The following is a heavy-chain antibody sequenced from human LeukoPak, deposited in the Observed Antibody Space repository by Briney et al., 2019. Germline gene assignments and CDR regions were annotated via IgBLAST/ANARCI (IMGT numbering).Heavy chain of an antibody. J-gene: IGHJ6*02. CDR1: GGSFSGYY. CDR3: ARVSYSGSYFDHYYGMDV. D-gene: IGHD1-26*01. Sequence: SETVSLTCAVYGGSFSGYYWRWIRQPPGKGRVWIGDINYSGSNIHNPSLERRLTISVDTSKNQFSLTLSSVTAADTAVYYCARVSYSGSYFDHYYGMDVWGQGTTDTVSS. V-gene: IGHV4-34*01. CDR2: INYSGSN.